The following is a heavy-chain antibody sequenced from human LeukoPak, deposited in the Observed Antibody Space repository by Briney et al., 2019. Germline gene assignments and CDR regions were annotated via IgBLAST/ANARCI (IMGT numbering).Heavy chain of an antibody. CDR2: IKSKADGGTT. J-gene: IGHJ3*02. CDR3: TTGTYRVGYGAFDI. D-gene: IGHD3-16*01. CDR1: GFTFTNAW. Sequence: GGSLRLSCAASGFTFTNAWMTWVRHAPWKGLELVGRIKSKADGGTTDYAAPVKGRFTISRDDSRNTLYLQMNSLKTEDTAVYFCTTGTYRVGYGAFDIWGQGTMVTVSS. V-gene: IGHV3-15*01.